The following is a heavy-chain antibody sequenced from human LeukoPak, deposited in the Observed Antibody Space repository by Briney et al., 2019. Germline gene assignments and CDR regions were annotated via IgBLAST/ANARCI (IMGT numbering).Heavy chain of an antibody. CDR1: GFTFSSYA. V-gene: IGHV3-49*04. J-gene: IGHJ4*02. Sequence: GSLRLSCAASGFTFSSYAMSWVRQAPGKGLEWVGFIRSKAYGGTAEYAASVKGRFTISRDDSKTIAYLQMNSLKTEDTAVYYCSRASKLREFFDYWGQGTLVTVSS. D-gene: IGHD3-10*01. CDR2: IRSKAYGGTA. CDR3: SRASKLREFFDY.